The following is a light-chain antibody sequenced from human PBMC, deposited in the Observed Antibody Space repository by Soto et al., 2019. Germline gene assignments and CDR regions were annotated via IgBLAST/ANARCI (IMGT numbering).Light chain of an antibody. V-gene: IGKV1-5*01. CDR2: DAS. CDR3: QRYNKYSIT. J-gene: IGKJ5*01. Sequence: DVQMTQSPSTLSATVGDRVTITCRASENINKWLAWYQQKPGKAPKLLIYDASNLESGVPSRFSGSGSGTEFILTINSLQTDDFATYYCQRYNKYSITFGQGRRLE. CDR1: ENINKW.